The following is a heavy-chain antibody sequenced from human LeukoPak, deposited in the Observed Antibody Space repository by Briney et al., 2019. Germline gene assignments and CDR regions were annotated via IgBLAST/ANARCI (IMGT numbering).Heavy chain of an antibody. CDR3: ARGRRIAVAGTLDY. V-gene: IGHV4-34*01. CDR2: INHSGST. J-gene: IGHJ4*02. Sequence: SETLSLTCAVYGGSFSGYYWSWIRQPPGKGLEWIGEINHSGSTNYNPSLKSRVTISVDTSKNQFSLKLSSVTAAGTAVYYCARGRRIAVAGTLDYWGQGTLVTVSS. CDR1: GGSFSGYY. D-gene: IGHD6-19*01.